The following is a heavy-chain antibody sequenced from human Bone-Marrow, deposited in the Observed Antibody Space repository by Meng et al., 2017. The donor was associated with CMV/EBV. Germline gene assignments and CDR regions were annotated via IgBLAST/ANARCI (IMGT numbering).Heavy chain of an antibody. Sequence: SGPTLVKPTQTLTLTCTFSGFSLSTSGVGVGWIRQPPGKALEWLALIYWNDDKRYSPSLKSRLTITKDTSKNQVVLTMTNMDPVDTATNSCSAPHYDILHSNYGDYYFDYWGQGTLVTVSS. CDR3: SAPHYDILHSNYGDYYFDY. D-gene: IGHD3-9*01. J-gene: IGHJ4*02. V-gene: IGHV2-5*01. CDR1: GFSLSTSGVG. CDR2: IYWNDDK.